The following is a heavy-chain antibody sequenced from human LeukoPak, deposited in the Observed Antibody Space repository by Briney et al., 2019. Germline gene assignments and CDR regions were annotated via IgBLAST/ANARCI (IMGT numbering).Heavy chain of an antibody. CDR3: ARRVYGYLDY. J-gene: IGHJ4*02. CDR2: ISGGGVTT. V-gene: IGHV3-23*01. D-gene: IGHD3-10*01. CDR1: GFTFTSHA. Sequence: PGGSLRLSRAASGFTFTSHAMIWVRQAPGKGLEWVSTISGGGVTTNYADSVKGRFTVSRDNSKNTLYLQMNSLRAEDTAVYYCARRVYGYLDYWGQGPLVTVSS.